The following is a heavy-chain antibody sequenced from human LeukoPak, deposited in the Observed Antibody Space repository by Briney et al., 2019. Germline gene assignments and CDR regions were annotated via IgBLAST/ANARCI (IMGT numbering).Heavy chain of an antibody. J-gene: IGHJ4*02. CDR1: GGSFSGYY. CDR3: SKGRGSRVNWYFDY. CDR2: INHSGST. V-gene: IGHV4-34*01. D-gene: IGHD6-13*01. Sequence: PSETLSLTCAVYGGSFSGYYWSWIRQPPGKGLEWIGEINHSGSTNYNPSLKSRVTISVDTSKNQFSLKLSSVTAADTAVYYWSKGRGSRVNWYFDYRGQGTLVTVSS.